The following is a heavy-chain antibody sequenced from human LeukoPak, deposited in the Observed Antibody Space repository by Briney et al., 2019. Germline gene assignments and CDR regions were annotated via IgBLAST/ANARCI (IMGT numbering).Heavy chain of an antibody. J-gene: IGHJ3*02. CDR1: GFTFSSYG. Sequence: PGRSLRLSCAASGFTFSSYGMHWVRQAPGKGLEWVAVIWYDGSNKYYADSVKGRFTISRDNSKNTLYLQMNSLRAEDTAVYYCAREGSSSWYGAFDIWGQGTMVTVS. V-gene: IGHV3-33*01. CDR3: AREGSSSWYGAFDI. D-gene: IGHD6-13*01. CDR2: IWYDGSNK.